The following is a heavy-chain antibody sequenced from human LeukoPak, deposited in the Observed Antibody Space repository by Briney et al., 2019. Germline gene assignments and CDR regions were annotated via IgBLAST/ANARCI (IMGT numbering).Heavy chain of an antibody. CDR3: AVSKGGYSGSYYGY. D-gene: IGHD1-26*01. CDR2: INPNSGGT. CDR1: GYTFTRYY. V-gene: IGHV1-2*02. Sequence: ASVKVSCKASGYTFTRYYMHWVRQAPGQGLEWMGWINPNSGGTNYAQRFQGRDTMTRDTSISTAYMELSRLRSDDTAVYYCAVSKGGYSGSYYGYWGQGTLATVSS. J-gene: IGHJ4*02.